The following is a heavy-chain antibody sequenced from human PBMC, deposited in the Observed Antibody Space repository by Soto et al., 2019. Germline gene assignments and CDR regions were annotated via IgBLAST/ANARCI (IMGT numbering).Heavy chain of an antibody. Sequence: SETLSLTCTVSGGSISSSSYYWGWIRQPPGKGLEWIGSIYYSGSTYYNPSLKSRVTISVDTSKNQFSLKLSSVTAADTAVYYCASLIYDYIWGSYLEHYWGQGTLVTVSS. V-gene: IGHV4-39*01. J-gene: IGHJ4*02. CDR2: IYYSGST. D-gene: IGHD3-16*01. CDR1: GGSISSSSYY. CDR3: ASLIYDYIWGSYLEHY.